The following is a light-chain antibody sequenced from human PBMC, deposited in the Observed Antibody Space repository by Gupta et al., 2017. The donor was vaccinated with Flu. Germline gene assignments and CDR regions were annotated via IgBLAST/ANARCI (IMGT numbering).Light chain of an antibody. CDR3: AAWDSSVDGLA. CDR1: SYNIGSNS. V-gene: IGLV1-44*01. J-gene: IGLJ2*01. Sequence: QPAPTLPLSASGTPGQRDTISCYGGSYNIGSNSVNWYQQSPGTAPKLLVYLSKQRPSGVPARFSGSKPGTSASLAISGLQSEDEADYYCAAWDSSVDGLAFGGGTKLTVL. CDR2: LSK.